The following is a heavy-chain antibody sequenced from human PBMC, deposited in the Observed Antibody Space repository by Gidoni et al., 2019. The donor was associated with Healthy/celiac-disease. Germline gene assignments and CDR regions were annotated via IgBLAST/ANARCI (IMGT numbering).Heavy chain of an antibody. V-gene: IGHV3-30-3*01. CDR2: ISYDGSNK. Sequence: LVESGGGVVQPGRSLRLSCAASGFTFSSYAMHWVRQAPGKGLEWVAVISYDGSNKYYADSVKGRFTISRDNSKNTLYLQMNSLRAEDTAVYYCARDGARYIVVVPAAIRDYYMDVWGKGTTVTVSS. CDR1: GFTFSSYA. CDR3: ARDGARYIVVVPAAIRDYYMDV. D-gene: IGHD2-2*01. J-gene: IGHJ6*03.